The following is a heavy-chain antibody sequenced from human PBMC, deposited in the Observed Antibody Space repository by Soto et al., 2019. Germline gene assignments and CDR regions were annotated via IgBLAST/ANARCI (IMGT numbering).Heavy chain of an antibody. CDR3: AKDEGRFLRNYFNYGIDV. CDR1: GFDFSDHG. J-gene: IGHJ6*02. V-gene: IGHV3-33*03. CDR2: ISYDGTAK. Sequence: GGSLRLSCAASGFDFSDHGMHWVRQAPGEGLEWVTVISYDGTAKYYKESVKGRFTTSRDNSKKTLYLQIDSLRVEDTAVYYCAKDEGRFLRNYFNYGIDVWGLGTTVTVSS. D-gene: IGHD3-3*01.